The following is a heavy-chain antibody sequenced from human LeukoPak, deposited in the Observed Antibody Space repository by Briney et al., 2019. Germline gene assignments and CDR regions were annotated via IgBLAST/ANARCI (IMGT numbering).Heavy chain of an antibody. CDR2: NNSNSGGT. CDR1: GYTXTGYY. CDR3: ARGGALGTPDYYYYGLDV. Sequence: ASVTVSCKASGYTXTGYYMHGVRQAPGQGLEWMGWNNSNSGGTNYAQKFLGRVTMTRDTSISTAYMELNSLRSDDTAVYYCARGGALGTPDYYYYGLDVWGQGTTVTVSS. D-gene: IGHD7-27*01. V-gene: IGHV1-2*02. J-gene: IGHJ6*02.